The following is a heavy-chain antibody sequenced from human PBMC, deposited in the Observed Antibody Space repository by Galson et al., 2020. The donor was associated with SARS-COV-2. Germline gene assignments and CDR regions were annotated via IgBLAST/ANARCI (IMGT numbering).Heavy chain of an antibody. V-gene: IGHV4-39*07. CDR3: ARDQLRFLEWLQNNWFDP. CDR1: GGSTSSSSYY. CDR2: IYYSGST. D-gene: IGHD3-3*01. Sequence: SETLSLTCTVSGGSTSSSSYYWGWIRQPPGKGLEWIGSIYYSGSTYYNPSLKSRVTISVDTSKNQFSLKLSSVTAADTAVYYCARDQLRFLEWLQNNWFDPWGQGTLVTVSS. J-gene: IGHJ5*02.